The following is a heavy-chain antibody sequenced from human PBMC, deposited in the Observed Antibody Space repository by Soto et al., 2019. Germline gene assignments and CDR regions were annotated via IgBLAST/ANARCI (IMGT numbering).Heavy chain of an antibody. J-gene: IGHJ4*02. CDR3: ARQLERGDLPEGFEY. V-gene: IGHV4-4*02. CDR2: IFHSGAT. Sequence: QVQLQESGPGLVELSGTLSLPCAVSADSISSSHWWSWVRQSPGKGLEWIGEIFHSGATKYNPSLESRVTMSVDKSNNQLSHKLRSVTAADTTVYYCARQLERGDLPEGFEYWGQGTMAAVSS. CDR1: ADSISSSHW. D-gene: IGHD1-1*01.